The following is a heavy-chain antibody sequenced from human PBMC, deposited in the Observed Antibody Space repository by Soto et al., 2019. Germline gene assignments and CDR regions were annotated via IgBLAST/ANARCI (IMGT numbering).Heavy chain of an antibody. CDR2: ISGDGGSK. CDR1: GFTFDDYA. CDR3: ANGSTMVRGVIDYFDF. J-gene: IGHJ4*02. D-gene: IGHD3-10*01. Sequence: GGSLRLSCAASGFTFDDYAMHWVRQAPGKGLEWVSLISGDGGSKLYADSVKGRFTIYRDNSKNSVYLQMISLRTEDTAFDYCANGSTMVRGVIDYFDFWGQGTLVTVSS. V-gene: IGHV3-43*02.